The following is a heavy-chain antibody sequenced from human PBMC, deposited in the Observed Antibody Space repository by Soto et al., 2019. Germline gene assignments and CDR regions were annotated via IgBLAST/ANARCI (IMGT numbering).Heavy chain of an antibody. V-gene: IGHV3-23*01. CDR3: AKDQRKPAIFGVVTLS. CDR1: GFTFSWFA. J-gene: IGHJ4*02. CDR2: ISGSGQTT. Sequence: LXLSCARWGFTFSWFAMSWFLQVPVKGLEWVSAISGSGQTTYYADSVKGRFTVSRDNSNNTLYLQMNSLRAEDTAVYYCAKDQRKPAIFGVVTLSWGQGTLVTVSS. D-gene: IGHD3-3*01.